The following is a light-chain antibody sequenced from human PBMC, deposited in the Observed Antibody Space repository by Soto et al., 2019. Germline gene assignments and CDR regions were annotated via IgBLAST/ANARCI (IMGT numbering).Light chain of an antibody. V-gene: IGLV2-8*01. CDR2: EVS. J-gene: IGLJ2*01. Sequence: QSALTQPPSASGSPGQSVTISCTGTSSDVGGYNYVSWYQQHPGNAPKLMIYEVSKRPSGVPDRFSGSKSGNTASLTVSGLQAEDEADYYCSSYAGSNTYVVFGGGTQLTVL. CDR3: SSYAGSNTYVV. CDR1: SSDVGGYNY.